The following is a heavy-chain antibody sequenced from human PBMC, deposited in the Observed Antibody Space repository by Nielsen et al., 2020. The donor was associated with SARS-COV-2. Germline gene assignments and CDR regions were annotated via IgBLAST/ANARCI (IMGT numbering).Heavy chain of an antibody. CDR3: ARELWDDAFDI. D-gene: IGHD3-16*01. CDR1: GFTFSNYW. V-gene: IGHV3-74*01. CDR2: INNDGSDT. Sequence: GGSLRLSCAASGFTFSNYWMGWVRQAPGKGLVWVSRINNDGSDTVYADSVRGRFTISRDNAKNTVYLQMNSLRAEDTAVYYCARELWDDAFDIWGQGTMVTVSS. J-gene: IGHJ3*02.